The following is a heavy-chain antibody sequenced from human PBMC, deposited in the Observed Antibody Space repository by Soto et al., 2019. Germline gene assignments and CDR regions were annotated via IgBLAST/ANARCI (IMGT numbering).Heavy chain of an antibody. Sequence: QLQLQESGPGLVKPSETLSLTYTDSGGSISSSSYYWGWIRQPPGKRLVWIGSIYYSGRTYYNPSLKSRVTISVDTSKNLYPLKLSSVTAADTAVYYCARQRYSGYDSHYFVYWGQGTLVTVSS. V-gene: IGHV4-39*01. D-gene: IGHD5-12*01. CDR1: GGSISSSSYY. J-gene: IGHJ4*02. CDR3: ARQRYSGYDSHYFVY. CDR2: IYYSGRT.